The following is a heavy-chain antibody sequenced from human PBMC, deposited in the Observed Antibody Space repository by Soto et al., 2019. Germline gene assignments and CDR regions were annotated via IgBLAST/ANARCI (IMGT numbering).Heavy chain of an antibody. Sequence: QVQLQESGPGLVKPSQTLSLTCTVSGGSISSGGYYWSWIRQHPGKGLEWIGYIYYSGSTYYNPSLKSRATISVDTSKNPFSLKLSSVPAAGTAVYYCARGRIIVVVTANSNGMDVWGQGTTVTVSS. D-gene: IGHD2-21*02. J-gene: IGHJ6*02. CDR1: GGSISSGGYY. CDR2: IYYSGST. CDR3: ARGRIIVVVTANSNGMDV. V-gene: IGHV4-31*03.